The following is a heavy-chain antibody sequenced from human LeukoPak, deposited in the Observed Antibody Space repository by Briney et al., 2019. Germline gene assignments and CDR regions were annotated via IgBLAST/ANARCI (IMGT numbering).Heavy chain of an antibody. J-gene: IGHJ6*02. CDR1: GFTFSSYA. V-gene: IGHV3-30*04. Sequence: GRSLRLSCAASGFTFSSYAMHRVRQAPGKGLEWVAVISYDGSNKYYADSVKGRFTISRDNSKNTLYLQMNSLRAEDTAVYYCARMKEYCSGGSCYETYYYYYYGMDVWGQGTTVTVSS. CDR3: ARMKEYCSGGSCYETYYYYYYGMDV. CDR2: ISYDGSNK. D-gene: IGHD2-15*01.